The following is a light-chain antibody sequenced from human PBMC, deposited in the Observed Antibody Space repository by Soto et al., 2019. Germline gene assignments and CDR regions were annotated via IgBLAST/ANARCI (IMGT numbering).Light chain of an antibody. Sequence: QSVLTQPPSVSGAPGQRVTISCTGSSSNIGAGYDVPWSQQLPGTAPKLLIYGNTNRPSGVPDRFSGSKSDTSASLAITGLQAEDEADYYCQSYDSSLRVFGGGTKLTVL. J-gene: IGLJ2*01. CDR2: GNT. CDR3: QSYDSSLRV. CDR1: SSNIGAGYD. V-gene: IGLV1-40*01.